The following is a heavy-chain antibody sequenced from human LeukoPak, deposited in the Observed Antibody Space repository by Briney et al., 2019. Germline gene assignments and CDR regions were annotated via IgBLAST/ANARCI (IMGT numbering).Heavy chain of an antibody. CDR2: IYHGESDT. CDR3: AIPTMVVTPFAFDI. J-gene: IGHJ3*02. CDR1: GSIFTSYW. Sequence: AGESLQISCQGSGSIFTSYWIGWGRELRGKGGEWMGIIYHGESDTRDSPSLQGQVTISADKTNSTAYLQWSSLKASDTAMYYCAIPTMVVTPFAFDIWGQGTMVTVSS. D-gene: IGHD4-23*01. V-gene: IGHV5-51*01.